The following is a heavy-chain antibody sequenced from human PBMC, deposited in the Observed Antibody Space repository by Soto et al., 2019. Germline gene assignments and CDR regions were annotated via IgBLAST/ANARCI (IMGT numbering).Heavy chain of an antibody. CDR3: ARAPLGIIVAPDF. Sequence: PSETLSLTCTVSGGSISSSSYYWGWIRQPPGKGLEWIGSIYYSGSTYYNPSLKSRVTISVDTSKNQFSLKLSSVTAADTAVYYCARAPLGIIVAPDFWGQGTLVTVS. J-gene: IGHJ4*02. D-gene: IGHD3-22*01. CDR2: IYYSGST. CDR1: GGSISSSSYY. V-gene: IGHV4-39*01.